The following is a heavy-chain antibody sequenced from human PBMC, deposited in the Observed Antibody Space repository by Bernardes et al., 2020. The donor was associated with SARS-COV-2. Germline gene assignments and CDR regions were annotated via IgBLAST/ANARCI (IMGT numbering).Heavy chain of an antibody. V-gene: IGHV3-23*01. CDR3: GKQASAKCLFCVADL. J-gene: IGHJ3*01. Sequence: GGSLRLSCAASGFTFSSYAMSWVRQAPGKGLAWVSSISLSCSSTYYADSVRGRFTISRDSSKNTLYLQMNSQRGEDTAVYYCGKQASAKCLFCVADLRGQGTMVTVSS. CDR2: ISLSCSST. D-gene: IGHD3-22*01. CDR1: GFTFSSYA.